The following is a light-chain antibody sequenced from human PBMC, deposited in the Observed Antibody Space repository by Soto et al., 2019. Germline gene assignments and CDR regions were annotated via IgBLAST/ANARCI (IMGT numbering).Light chain of an antibody. V-gene: IGKV3-20*01. CDR2: GAS. J-gene: IGKJ1*01. CDR3: QQYVTSPRT. Sequence: EIVLTQSPGTLSLSPGERATLSYRASQSVSGSYLAWYQHKPGQAPRLLIYGASSRATSIPDRFSGSGSGTDFTLTISRLEPEDFAVYYCQQYVTSPRTFGQGTKVEIK. CDR1: QSVSGSY.